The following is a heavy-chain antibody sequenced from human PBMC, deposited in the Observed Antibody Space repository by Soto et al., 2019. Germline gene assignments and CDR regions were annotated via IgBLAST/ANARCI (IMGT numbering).Heavy chain of an antibody. Sequence: LRLSCAASGFTFSDYYMTWIRQAPGKGLEWLSYISSSGNSIYYADSVRGRFTVSRDNAKNSLLLQMNSLRAEDTAVYYCARRAAGRYFDYWGLGTLVTVSS. CDR2: ISSSGNSI. CDR1: GFTFSDYY. J-gene: IGHJ4*02. D-gene: IGHD6-13*01. V-gene: IGHV3-11*01. CDR3: ARRAAGRYFDY.